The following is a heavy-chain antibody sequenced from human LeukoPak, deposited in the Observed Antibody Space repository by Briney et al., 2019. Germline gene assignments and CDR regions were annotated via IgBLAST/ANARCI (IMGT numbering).Heavy chain of an antibody. Sequence: PGGSLRLSCAASGFTFSSYAMSWVRQAPGKGLEWVSAISGSGGSTYYADSVKGRFTISRDNSKNTLYLQMNSLRAEDTAVYYCAKDSYGSGRWYYYYMDVWGKGTTVTVSS. J-gene: IGHJ6*03. CDR1: GFTFSSYA. D-gene: IGHD3-10*01. CDR2: ISGSGGST. V-gene: IGHV3-23*01. CDR3: AKDSYGSGRWYYYYMDV.